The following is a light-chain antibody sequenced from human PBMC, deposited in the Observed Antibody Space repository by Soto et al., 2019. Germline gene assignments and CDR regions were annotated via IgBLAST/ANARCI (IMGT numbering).Light chain of an antibody. J-gene: IGKJ1*01. CDR2: GAS. Sequence: EIVLTQSPGTLSLSPGERATLSYRASQSVSSGYLAWYQQKPGQAPRLLIYGASSRATGIPDRFSGSGSGTDFTLTISRLEPEDFAVYYCQQYGSSPLTFGQGTKVEIK. V-gene: IGKV3-20*01. CDR3: QQYGSSPLT. CDR1: QSVSSGY.